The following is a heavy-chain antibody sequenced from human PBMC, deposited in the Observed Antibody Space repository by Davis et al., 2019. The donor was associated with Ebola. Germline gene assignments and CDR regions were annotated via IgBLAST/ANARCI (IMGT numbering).Heavy chain of an antibody. J-gene: IGHJ4*02. V-gene: IGHV3-43*02. CDR1: GFNFGDYA. CDR2: LSSHGEST. Sequence: GESLKISRAASGFNFGDYAMHWVRQAPGKGLEWVSLLSSHGESTYYADAVKGRFTISRDNINKSLYLQITSLRKEDPAFYYCVRPGSVSYTPDFDYWGQGILITVSS. D-gene: IGHD3-10*01. CDR3: VRPGSVSYTPDFDY.